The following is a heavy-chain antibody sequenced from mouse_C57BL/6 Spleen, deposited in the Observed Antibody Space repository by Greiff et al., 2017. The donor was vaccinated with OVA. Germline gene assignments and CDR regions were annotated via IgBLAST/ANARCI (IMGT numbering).Heavy chain of an antibody. CDR1: GFTFSNYW. V-gene: IGHV6-3*01. CDR3: TEGDGSFDY. D-gene: IGHD2-3*01. J-gene: IGHJ2*01. Sequence: EVMLVESGGGLVQPGGSMKLSCVASGFTFSNYWMNWVRQSPEKGLEWVAQIRLKSDNYATHYAESVKGRFTISRDDSKSSVYLQMNNLRAEDTGIYYCTEGDGSFDYWGQGTTLTVSS. CDR2: IRLKSDNYAT.